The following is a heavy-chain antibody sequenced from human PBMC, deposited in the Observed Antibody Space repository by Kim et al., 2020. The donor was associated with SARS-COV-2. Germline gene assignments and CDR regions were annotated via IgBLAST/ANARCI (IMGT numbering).Heavy chain of an antibody. CDR2: ISSSSSYI. V-gene: IGHV3-21*01. D-gene: IGHD6-19*01. CDR1: GFTFSSYS. Sequence: GGSLRLSCAASGFTFSSYSMNWVRQAPGKGLEWVSSISSSSSYIYYADSVKGRFTISRDNAKNSLYLQMNSLRAEDTAVYYCARDRRIAVAGTQYYGMDVWGQGTTVTVSS. CDR3: ARDRRIAVAGTQYYGMDV. J-gene: IGHJ6*02.